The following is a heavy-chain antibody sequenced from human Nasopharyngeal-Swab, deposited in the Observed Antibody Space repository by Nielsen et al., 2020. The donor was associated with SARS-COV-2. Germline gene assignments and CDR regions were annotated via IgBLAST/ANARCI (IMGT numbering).Heavy chain of an antibody. Sequence: GESLKISCAASGFTFSSYGMHWVRQAPGKGLEWVAVIWYDGSNKYYADSGKGRFTISRDNSKNTLYLQMNSLRAEDTAVYYCARDYYDSSGYYYFDYWGQGTLVTVSS. CDR2: IWYDGSNK. J-gene: IGHJ4*02. D-gene: IGHD3-22*01. CDR3: ARDYYDSSGYYYFDY. CDR1: GFTFSSYG. V-gene: IGHV3-33*01.